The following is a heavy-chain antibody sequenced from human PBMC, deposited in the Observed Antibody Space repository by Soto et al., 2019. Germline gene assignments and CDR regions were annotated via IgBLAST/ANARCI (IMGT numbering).Heavy chain of an antibody. CDR1: GFTFSGYA. J-gene: IGHJ4*02. Sequence: PGVSLRLSCAASGFTFSGYAMHWVRQAPGKGLEWVAVISYDGSNKYYADSVKGRFTISRDYGQNSLHLEMNSLRADDTAVYYCTRVSTNGVTIHFDHWGQGTLVTVSA. CDR3: TRVSTNGVTIHFDH. D-gene: IGHD2-8*01. V-gene: IGHV3-30-3*01. CDR2: ISYDGSNK.